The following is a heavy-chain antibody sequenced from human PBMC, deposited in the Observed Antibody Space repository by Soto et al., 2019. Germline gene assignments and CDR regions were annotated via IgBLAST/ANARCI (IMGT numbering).Heavy chain of an antibody. Sequence: PGGSLRLSCAASGFTLSSYWMSWVRQAPGKGLEWVANIKHDGSERYYVDSVKGRFTISRDNAENSLYLEMNSLRAEDTAVYYCARDRSGHDYNWFDPWGQGTLVTVSS. CDR1: GFTLSSYW. D-gene: IGHD5-12*01. V-gene: IGHV3-7*01. CDR3: ARDRSGHDYNWFDP. J-gene: IGHJ5*02. CDR2: IKHDGSER.